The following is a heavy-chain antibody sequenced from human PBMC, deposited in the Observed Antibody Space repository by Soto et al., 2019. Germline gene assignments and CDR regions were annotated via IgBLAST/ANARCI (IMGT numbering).Heavy chain of an antibody. Sequence: GGSLRLSCAASGFTFSSYGMHWVRQAPGRGLEWVAVIWYDGSNKYYADSVKGRFTISRDNSKNTLYLQMNSLRAEDTDVYYCARVSGRGYFDYWGQGTLVTVSS. CDR3: ARVSGRGYFDY. CDR2: IWYDGSNK. CDR1: GFTFSSYG. J-gene: IGHJ4*02. V-gene: IGHV3-33*01. D-gene: IGHD3-10*01.